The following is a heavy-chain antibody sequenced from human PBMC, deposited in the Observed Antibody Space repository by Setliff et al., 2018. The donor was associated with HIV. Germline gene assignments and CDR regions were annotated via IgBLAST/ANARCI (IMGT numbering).Heavy chain of an antibody. Sequence: ASVKVSCKASGGTFSTYAFIWVRQAPGLGLEWMGGIIPMLTTANYAQNFQGRVTITADESTGTAYMELSSLRSEDTATYYCARCSSGYYWGSKYYYYGMDVWGQGTTVTVSS. CDR2: IIPMLTTA. V-gene: IGHV1-69*13. CDR1: GGTFSTYA. J-gene: IGHJ6*02. CDR3: ARCSSGYYWGSKYYYYGMDV. D-gene: IGHD3-22*01.